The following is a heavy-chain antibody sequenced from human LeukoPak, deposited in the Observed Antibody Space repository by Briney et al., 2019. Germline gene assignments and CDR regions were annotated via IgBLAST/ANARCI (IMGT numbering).Heavy chain of an antibody. D-gene: IGHD5-12*01. J-gene: IGHJ6*03. Sequence: SVKVSCKASGGTFSSYAISWVRQAPGQGLEWMGGIIPIFGTANYAQKFQGRVTITTDESASTAYMELSSLRSEDTAVYYCARAGGYETDYYYYMDVWGKGTTVTVSS. CDR1: GGTFSSYA. CDR3: ARAGGYETDYYYYMDV. CDR2: IIPIFGTA. V-gene: IGHV1-69*05.